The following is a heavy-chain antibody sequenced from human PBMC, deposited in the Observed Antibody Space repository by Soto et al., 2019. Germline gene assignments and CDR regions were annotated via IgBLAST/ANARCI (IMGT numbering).Heavy chain of an antibody. D-gene: IGHD3-22*01. Sequence: PGGSLRLSCADSGFRFSSYSMSLVRQTPGKRLEWVAAITATGDRTYYADSVTGRFTISRDNSKKTHYLQMTSLRAEDTAMYYCATMNGYFEYWGQGTPVAVSS. CDR3: ATMNGYFEY. V-gene: IGHV3-23*01. CDR1: GFRFSSYS. J-gene: IGHJ4*02. CDR2: ITATGDRT.